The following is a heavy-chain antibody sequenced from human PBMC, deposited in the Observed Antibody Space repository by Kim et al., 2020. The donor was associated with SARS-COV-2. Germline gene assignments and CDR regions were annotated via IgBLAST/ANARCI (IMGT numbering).Heavy chain of an antibody. D-gene: IGHD3-16*01. J-gene: IGHJ6*02. Sequence: ASVKVSCKASGYTFTSYAMNWVRQAPGQGLEWMGWINTNTGNPTYAQGFTGRFVFSLDTSVSTAYLQISSLKAEDTAVYYCARDAWGGLDAHDYYYYGMDVWGQGTTVTVSS. CDR1: GYTFTSYA. CDR3: ARDAWGGLDAHDYYYYGMDV. CDR2: INTNTGNP. V-gene: IGHV7-4-1*02.